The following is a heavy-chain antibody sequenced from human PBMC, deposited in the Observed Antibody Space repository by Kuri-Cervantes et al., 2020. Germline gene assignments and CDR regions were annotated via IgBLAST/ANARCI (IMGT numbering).Heavy chain of an antibody. CDR2: IYHSGST. Sequence: GSLRLSCAVSGGSISSSNWWSWVRQPPVKGLEWIGEIYHSGSTYYNPSLKSRVTISVDKSKNQFSLKLTSVTAADTAVYYCARVAFSSGWEVDYWGQGTLVTVSS. CDR1: GGSISSSNW. CDR3: ARVAFSSGWEVDY. J-gene: IGHJ4*02. V-gene: IGHV4-4*02. D-gene: IGHD6-19*01.